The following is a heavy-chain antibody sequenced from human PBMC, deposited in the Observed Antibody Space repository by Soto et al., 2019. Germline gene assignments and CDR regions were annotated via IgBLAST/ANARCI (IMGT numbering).Heavy chain of an antibody. CDR2: IKQDGSEK. J-gene: IGHJ6*03. D-gene: IGHD3-3*01. CDR3: ARAQGEYYDFWSGYYNYYYYYMDV. CDR1: GFTFSSYW. V-gene: IGHV3-7*01. Sequence: GGSLRLSCAASGFTFSSYWMSWVRQAPGKGLEWVANIKQDGSEKYYVDSVKGRFTISRDNAKNSLYLQMNSLRAEDTAVYYCARAQGEYYDFWSGYYNYYYYYMDVWGKGTTVTVSS.